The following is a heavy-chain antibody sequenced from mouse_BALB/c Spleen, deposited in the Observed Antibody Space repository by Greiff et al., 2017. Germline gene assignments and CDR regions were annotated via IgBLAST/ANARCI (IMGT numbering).Heavy chain of an antibody. CDR1: GFSLTSYG. Sequence: VKLMESGPGLVAPSQSLSITCTVSGFSLTSYGVHWVRQPPGKGLEWLGVIWAGGSTNYNSALMSRLSISKDNSKSQVFLKMNSLQTDDTAMYYCARGGTTVRFAYWGQGTLVTVS. J-gene: IGHJ3*01. D-gene: IGHD1-1*01. CDR2: IWAGGST. V-gene: IGHV2-9*02. CDR3: ARGGTTVRFAY.